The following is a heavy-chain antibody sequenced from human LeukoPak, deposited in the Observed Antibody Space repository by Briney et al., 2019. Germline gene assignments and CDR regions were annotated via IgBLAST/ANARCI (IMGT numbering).Heavy chain of an antibody. CDR3: ARVVVVPAAIPLLSYYGMDV. J-gene: IGHJ6*02. CDR2: IYYSGST. V-gene: IGHV4-31*03. Sequence: SQTLSPTCTVSGGSISSGGYYWSWIRQHPGKGLEWIGYIYYSGSTYYNPSLRSRVTISVDTSKNQFSLKLSSVTAADTAVYYCARVVVVPAAIPLLSYYGMDVWGQGTTVTVSS. D-gene: IGHD2-2*02. CDR1: GGSISSGGYY.